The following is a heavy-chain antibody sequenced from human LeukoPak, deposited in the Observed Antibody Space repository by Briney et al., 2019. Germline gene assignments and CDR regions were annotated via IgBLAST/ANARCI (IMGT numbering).Heavy chain of an antibody. J-gene: IGHJ6*02. V-gene: IGHV4-39*01. Sequence: SETLSLTCTVSGGSICSSSYYWGWIRQPPGKGLEWIGSIYYSGSTYYNPSLKSRVTISVDTSKNQFSLKLSSVTAADTAVYYCARRPKNPYYYYGMDVWGQGTTVTVSS. CDR3: ARRPKNPYYYYGMDV. CDR1: GGSICSSSYY. CDR2: IYYSGST.